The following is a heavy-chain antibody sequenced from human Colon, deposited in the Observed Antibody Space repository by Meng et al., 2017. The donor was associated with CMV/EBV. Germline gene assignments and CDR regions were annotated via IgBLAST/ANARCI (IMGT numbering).Heavy chain of an antibody. V-gene: IGHV3-23*01. J-gene: IGHJ5*02. CDR2: ISGSGGST. CDR1: GGTFSSYA. CDR3: AKAIAPGTLARPFDP. Sequence: SCKASGGTFSSYAMSWVRQAPGKGLEWVSAISGSGGSTYYADSVKGRFTISRDNSRNTVFLQINSLRADDTAVYFCAKAIAPGTLARPFDPWGQGTLVTVSS. D-gene: IGHD6-6*01.